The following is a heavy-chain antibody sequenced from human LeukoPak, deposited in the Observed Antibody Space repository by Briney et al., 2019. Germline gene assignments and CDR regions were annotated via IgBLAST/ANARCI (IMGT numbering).Heavy chain of an antibody. V-gene: IGHV4-59*01. CDR3: ARTRYSGGWFFDL. CDR1: GGSITSYY. CDR2: ISYTGST. D-gene: IGHD6-19*01. J-gene: IGHJ4*02. Sequence: KPSETLSLTCTVSGGSITSYYWSWIRQSPGKGLEWIGYISYTGSTSYNPSVRSRVTISVDTSKDQFSLKLSSVTAADTAVYYCARTRYSGGWFFDLWGQGNPVTVSS.